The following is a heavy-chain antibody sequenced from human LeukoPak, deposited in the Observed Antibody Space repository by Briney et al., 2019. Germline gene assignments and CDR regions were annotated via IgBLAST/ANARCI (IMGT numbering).Heavy chain of an antibody. Sequence: GGSLRLSCAASGFTFSNAWMSWVRQAPGKGREWVGRIKSKADGGTTDYAAPVKGRFTISRDDSKNTLYLQMSSLKTEDTAVYYCTTDWYSGSYRYQYYFDYWGQGTLVTVSS. J-gene: IGHJ4*02. V-gene: IGHV3-15*01. D-gene: IGHD1-26*01. CDR2: IKSKADGGTT. CDR1: GFTFSNAW. CDR3: TTDWYSGSYRYQYYFDY.